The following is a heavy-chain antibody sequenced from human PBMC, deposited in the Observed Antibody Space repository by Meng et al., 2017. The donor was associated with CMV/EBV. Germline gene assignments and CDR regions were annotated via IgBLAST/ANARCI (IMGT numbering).Heavy chain of an antibody. CDR2: IYSGGST. Sequence: GGSLRLSCAASGFTVSSNYMSWVRQAPGKGLEWVSVIYSGGSTYYADTVKGRFTISRDNSKNTLYLQMNSLRAEDTALYYCARPSEGYYYGMDVWGQGTTVTVSS. CDR3: ARPSEGYYYGMDV. CDR1: GFTVSSNY. J-gene: IGHJ6*02. V-gene: IGHV3-53*01. D-gene: IGHD2-2*01.